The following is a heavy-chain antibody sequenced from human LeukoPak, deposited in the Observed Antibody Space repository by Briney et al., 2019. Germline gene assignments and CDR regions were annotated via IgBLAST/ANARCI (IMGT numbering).Heavy chain of an antibody. D-gene: IGHD5-18*01. CDR1: GYTFTGYY. Sequence: ASVKVSCKASGYTFTGYYMHWVRQAPGQGLEWMGWINPNSGGTNYAQKFQGCVTMTRDTSISTACLELSRLRSDDTAVYYCARGDKYSYGPGDWGQGTLVTVSS. CDR2: INPNSGGT. V-gene: IGHV1-2*04. J-gene: IGHJ4*02. CDR3: ARGDKYSYGPGD.